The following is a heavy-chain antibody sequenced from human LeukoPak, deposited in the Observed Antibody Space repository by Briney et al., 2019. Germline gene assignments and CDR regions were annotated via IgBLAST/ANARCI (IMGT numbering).Heavy chain of an antibody. J-gene: IGHJ4*01. CDR2: IYDSGTT. Sequence: SETLSLTCTVSGDSINRYRWTWIRQPAGRGLEWIGRIYDSGTTNYKPSLKSRVSMSVATPKNHFSLRLTSVTAADTAVYYCARQSDSGGYFEYWGQGIRVTVSS. CDR3: ARQSDSGGYFEY. D-gene: IGHD2-15*01. CDR1: GDSINRYR. V-gene: IGHV4-4*07.